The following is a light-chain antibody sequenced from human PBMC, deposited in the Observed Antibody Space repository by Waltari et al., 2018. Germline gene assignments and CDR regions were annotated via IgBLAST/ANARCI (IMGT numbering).Light chain of an antibody. CDR1: SSNIGSTY. V-gene: IGLV1-47*01. CDR2: GNS. Sequence: QSVLTQPPSASGTAGQRVTIPCSGSSSNIGSTYVYWCLELPGAAPKRLIYGNSRRPSGVPDRFSGSKSGTSASLAISVLRSEDEADYYCLAWDDSLSGPVFGGGTKLTVL. CDR3: LAWDDSLSGPV. J-gene: IGLJ3*02.